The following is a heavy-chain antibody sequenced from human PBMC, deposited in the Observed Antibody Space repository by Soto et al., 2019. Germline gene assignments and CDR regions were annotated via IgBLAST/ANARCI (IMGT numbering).Heavy chain of an antibody. Sequence: QVQLVQSGAEVKKPGASVKVSCKASGYTFTSYAMHWVRQAPGQRLEWMGWINAGNGNTKYSQKFQGRVNITRDTSASTAYMELSSLRSEDTAVYYCARDAWDIVATTGGHWFDPWGQGTLVTVSS. CDR3: ARDAWDIVATTGGHWFDP. J-gene: IGHJ5*02. V-gene: IGHV1-3*01. D-gene: IGHD5-12*01. CDR2: INAGNGNT. CDR1: GYTFTSYA.